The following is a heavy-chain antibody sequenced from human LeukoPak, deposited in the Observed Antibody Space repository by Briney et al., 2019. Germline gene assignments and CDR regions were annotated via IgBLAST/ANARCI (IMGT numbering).Heavy chain of an antibody. Sequence: PSETLSLTCTVSGGSITGYYWNWIRQPPGKGLEWIGYVYYSGSTNYNPSLKSRVTISVDTSKNQFSLKLSSVTAADTAVYYCARVLGNDLHIDYWGQGTLVTVSS. CDR1: GGSITGYY. CDR3: ARVLGNDLHIDY. D-gene: IGHD1-1*01. CDR2: VYYSGST. J-gene: IGHJ4*02. V-gene: IGHV4-59*01.